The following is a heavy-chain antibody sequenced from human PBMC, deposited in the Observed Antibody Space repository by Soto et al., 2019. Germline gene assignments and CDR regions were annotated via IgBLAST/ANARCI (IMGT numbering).Heavy chain of an antibody. CDR3: ARARLWFGELYGWFDP. Sequence: GASVKVSCKASGGTFSSYAISWVRQAPGQGLEWMGGIIPIFGTANYAQKFQSRVTITADESTSTAYMELSSLRSEDTAVYYCARARLWFGELYGWFDPWGQGTLVTVSS. CDR2: IIPIFGTA. J-gene: IGHJ5*02. D-gene: IGHD3-10*01. V-gene: IGHV1-69*13. CDR1: GGTFSSYA.